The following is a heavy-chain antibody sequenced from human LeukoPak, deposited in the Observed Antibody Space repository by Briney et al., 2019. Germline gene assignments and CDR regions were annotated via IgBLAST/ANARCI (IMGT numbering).Heavy chain of an antibody. J-gene: IGHJ4*02. CDR3: TGDGTFTFGRGY. CDR2: VKSEDAGGTI. D-gene: IGHD3-16*01. CDR1: GFTFSNAW. Sequence: GGSLRLSPAGSGFTFSNAWLTCGRLAPGKGLECVCRVKSEDAGGTIDYGAPVKGRFAISRDDSKRALYLDMNSLKSEDTAVYYCTGDGTFTFGRGYWGQGTLVTVSS. V-gene: IGHV3-15*01.